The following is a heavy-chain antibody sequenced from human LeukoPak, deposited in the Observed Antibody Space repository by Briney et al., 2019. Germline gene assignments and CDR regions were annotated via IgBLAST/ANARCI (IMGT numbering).Heavy chain of an antibody. Sequence: ASVKVSCKASGYTFTIYYIQWVRQAPGQGLELVGIINPSGGSTNYAQKFQRRVTMTRDMSTSTVYMELSSLRSEDTAVYYCARLPVGATSWTDCWGQGTLVTVSS. V-gene: IGHV1-46*01. CDR3: ARLPVGATSWTDC. J-gene: IGHJ4*02. CDR2: INPSGGST. D-gene: IGHD1-26*01. CDR1: GYTFTIYY.